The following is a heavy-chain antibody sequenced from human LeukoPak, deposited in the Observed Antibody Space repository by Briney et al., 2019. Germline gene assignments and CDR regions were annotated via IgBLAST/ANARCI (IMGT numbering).Heavy chain of an antibody. J-gene: IGHJ6*02. Sequence: GGSLRLSCAASGFTFSSYAMSWVRQAPGKGLEWVSVIYSGGSTYYADSVKGRFTISRDNSKNTLYLQMNSLRAEDTAVYYCARGVLWFGEIYGMDVWGQGTTVTVSS. CDR2: IYSGGST. CDR1: GFTFSSYA. V-gene: IGHV3-53*01. D-gene: IGHD3-10*01. CDR3: ARGVLWFGEIYGMDV.